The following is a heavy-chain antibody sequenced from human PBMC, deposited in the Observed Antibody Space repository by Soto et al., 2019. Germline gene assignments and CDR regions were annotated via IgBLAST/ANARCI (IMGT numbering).Heavy chain of an antibody. J-gene: IGHJ6*03. D-gene: IGHD2-15*01. CDR2: IYYSGST. V-gene: IGHV4-31*03. CDR1: GGSISSGGYY. Sequence: QVQLQESGPGLVKPSQTLSLTCTVSGGSISSGGYYWSWIRQHPGKGLEWIGYIYYSGSTYYNPSLKSRVTISVDTSKNQFSLKLSSVTAADTAVYYCARVRRCSGGSCSVYYYYYMDVWGKGTTVTVSS. CDR3: ARVRRCSGGSCSVYYYYYMDV.